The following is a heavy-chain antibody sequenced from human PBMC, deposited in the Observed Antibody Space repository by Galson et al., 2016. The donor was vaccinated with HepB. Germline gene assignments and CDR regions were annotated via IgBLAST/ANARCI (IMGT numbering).Heavy chain of an antibody. CDR1: GDSVSNINYF. D-gene: IGHD3-10*01. Sequence: SETLSLTCTVSGDSVSNINYFWSWIRQPPGKGLEWIGYIYYTGATRDNPSLNSRLTISIDTSKNEFSLRVTSVTAADTAVYYCARDSVGSGSLGKWGQGTLVTVSA. CDR2: IYYTGAT. J-gene: IGHJ4*02. CDR3: ARDSVGSGSLGK. V-gene: IGHV4-61*01.